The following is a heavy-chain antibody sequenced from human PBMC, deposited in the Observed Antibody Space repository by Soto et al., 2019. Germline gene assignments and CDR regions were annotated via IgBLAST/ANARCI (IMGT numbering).Heavy chain of an antibody. V-gene: IGHV3-33*01. CDR2: IWYDGSNK. CDR1: GFTFSSYG. J-gene: IGHJ5*02. D-gene: IGHD6-13*01. CDR3: ARESRPHGSSWYGDSGDWFDP. Sequence: QVQLVESGGGVVQPGRSLRLSCAASGFTFSSYGMHWVRQAPGKGLEWVAVIWYDGSNKYYADSVKGRFTISRDNSKNTLYLQMNSLRAEDTAVYYCARESRPHGSSWYGDSGDWFDPWGQGTLVTVSS.